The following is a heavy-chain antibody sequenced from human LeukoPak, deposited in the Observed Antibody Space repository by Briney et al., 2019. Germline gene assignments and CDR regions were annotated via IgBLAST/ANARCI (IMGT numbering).Heavy chain of an antibody. CDR1: GFIFTDVW. J-gene: IGHJ4*02. CDR3: TTDLDY. Sequence: PGGSLRLSCAGSGFIFTDVWMSWVRQAPGKGLEWVGRIKSKSDGGTIDYAAHVKGRITMSRDDSRKTLSLEMNNLKTEDTGVYYCTTDLDYWGQGTLVTVSS. V-gene: IGHV3-15*01. CDR2: IKSKSDGGTI.